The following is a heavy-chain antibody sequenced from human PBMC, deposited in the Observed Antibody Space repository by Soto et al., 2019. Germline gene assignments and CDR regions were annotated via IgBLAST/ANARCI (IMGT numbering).Heavy chain of an antibody. Sequence: PGGSLRLSCAASGFTSINAWMTWVRQVPGKGLEWVGRIKAKTDGGSTDYAALVKGRFTISRDDSKNTLYLQMNSLKTDDTAVYYCLIRRSPRWHEVAYRGQRILVIGS. J-gene: IGHJ4*02. CDR3: LIRRSPRWHEVAY. V-gene: IGHV3-15*01. CDR2: IKAKTDGGST. CDR1: GFTSINAW. D-gene: IGHD2-15*01.